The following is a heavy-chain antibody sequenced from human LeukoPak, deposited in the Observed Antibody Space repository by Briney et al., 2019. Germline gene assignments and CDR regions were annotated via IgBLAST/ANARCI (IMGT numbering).Heavy chain of an antibody. CDR2: IKGDGSEK. CDR1: GFTFSNYW. CDR3: ARDRASIGGTGRALDY. J-gene: IGHJ4*02. D-gene: IGHD3/OR15-3a*01. V-gene: IGHV3-7*01. Sequence: PGGSLRLSCATSGFTFSNYWMSWVRQAPGKGLEWVANIKGDGSEKNYVDSVKGRFTISRDNSRNSLYVQMNSLRVEDTAVYYCARDRASIGGTGRALDYWGQGILVTVSS.